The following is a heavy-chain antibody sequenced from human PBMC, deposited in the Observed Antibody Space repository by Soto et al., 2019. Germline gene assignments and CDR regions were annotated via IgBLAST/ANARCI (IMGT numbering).Heavy chain of an antibody. CDR3: ARGGPWYSSGWDLYYFDY. D-gene: IGHD6-19*01. CDR1: GYTFPGYY. V-gene: IGHV1-2*04. J-gene: IGHJ4*02. Sequence: APVKVSCKASGYTFPGYYMHWVRQAPGQGLEWMGWINPNSGGTNYAQKFQGWVTMTRDTSISTAYMELSRLRSDDTAVYYCARGGPWYSSGWDLYYFDYWGQGTLVTVSS. CDR2: INPNSGGT.